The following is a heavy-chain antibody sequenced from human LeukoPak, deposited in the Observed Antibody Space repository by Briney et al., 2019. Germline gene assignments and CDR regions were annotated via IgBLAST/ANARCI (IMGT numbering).Heavy chain of an antibody. V-gene: IGHV1-46*01. J-gene: IGHJ4*02. CDR2: INPSGGST. Sequence: ASVKVSCKASGYTFTSYYMHWVRQAPGQGLEWMGIINPSGGSTSYAQKFQGRVTMTRDTSTSTVYMELSSLRSEDTAVYYCARDPFVSGMTTVVHFDYWGQGTLVTVSS. D-gene: IGHD4-23*01. CDR3: ARDPFVSGMTTVVHFDY. CDR1: GYTFTSYY.